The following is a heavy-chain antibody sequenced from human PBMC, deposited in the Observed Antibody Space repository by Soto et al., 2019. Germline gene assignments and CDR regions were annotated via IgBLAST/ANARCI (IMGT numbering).Heavy chain of an antibody. Sequence: HPGGSLRLSSAASGFIFDDYSMHWVRQAPGKGLEWVSGVSWNSGRIDYADSVKGRFTISRDNAKNSLYLQMSSLRTEDTALYYCVKGSRSVLADAFEIWGQGTVVTVSS. CDR3: VKGSRSVLADAFEI. CDR1: GFIFDDYS. V-gene: IGHV3-9*01. D-gene: IGHD3-3*01. CDR2: VSWNSGRI. J-gene: IGHJ3*02.